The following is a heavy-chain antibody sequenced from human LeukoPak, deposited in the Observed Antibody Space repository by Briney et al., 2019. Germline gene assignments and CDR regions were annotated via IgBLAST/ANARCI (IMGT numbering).Heavy chain of an antibody. CDR2: IKQDGSEK. CDR1: GYTFTGYY. CDR3: ARDLYASGTYDY. V-gene: IGHV3-7*04. D-gene: IGHD3-10*01. J-gene: IGHJ4*02. Sequence: GASVTVSCKASGYTFTGYYMHWVRQAPGKGLEWVANIKQDGSEKNYVDSVKGRFTISRDNAKNSQYLQMNILRAEDAAVYYCARDLYASGTYDYWGQGTLVTVSS.